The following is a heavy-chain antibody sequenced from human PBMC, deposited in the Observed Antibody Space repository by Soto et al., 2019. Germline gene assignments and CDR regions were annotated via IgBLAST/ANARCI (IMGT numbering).Heavy chain of an antibody. Sequence: PGESLKISCKGSGYSFTSYWISWVRQMPGKGLEWMGISYPGDSDTRYSPSFQGQVTISADKSISTAYLQWSSLKASDTAMYYCARLRIVEMAFHFDYWGQGTLVTVSS. V-gene: IGHV5-51*01. CDR3: ARLRIVEMAFHFDY. J-gene: IGHJ4*02. CDR2: SYPGDSDT. CDR1: GYSFTSYW. D-gene: IGHD3-16*02.